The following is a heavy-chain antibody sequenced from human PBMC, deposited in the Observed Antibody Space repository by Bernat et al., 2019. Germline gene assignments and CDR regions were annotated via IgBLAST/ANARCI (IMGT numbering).Heavy chain of an antibody. J-gene: IGHJ4*02. CDR2: ISGSGGST. V-gene: IGHV3-23*01. Sequence: EVQLLESGGGLVQPGGSLRLSCAASGFTFSSYAMSWVRQAPGKGLEWVSAISGSGGSTYYADSVKDRFTISRDNSKNTLYLQMNSLRAEETAVYYCAKGGDYVWGSYRRDFDYWGQGTLVTVSS. D-gene: IGHD3-16*02. CDR3: AKGGDYVWGSYRRDFDY. CDR1: GFTFSSYA.